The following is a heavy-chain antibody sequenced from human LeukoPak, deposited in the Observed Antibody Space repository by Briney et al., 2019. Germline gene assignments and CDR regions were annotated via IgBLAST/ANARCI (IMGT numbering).Heavy chain of an antibody. Sequence: GGSLRLSCEASGFTFSSYSMNWVRQAPGKGLEWVSYVSSSSSTIYYADSVKGRFTISRDSSKNTLYLQMDSLRAEDTAVYYCARNAPYFDSSTYYYNWFDPWGQGTLVTVSS. CDR2: VSSSSSTI. V-gene: IGHV3-48*01. CDR1: GFTFSSYS. CDR3: ARNAPYFDSSTYYYNWFDP. D-gene: IGHD3-22*01. J-gene: IGHJ5*02.